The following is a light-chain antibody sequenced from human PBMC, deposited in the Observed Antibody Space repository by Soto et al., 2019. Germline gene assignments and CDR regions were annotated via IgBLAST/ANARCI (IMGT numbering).Light chain of an antibody. CDR3: QSYDSSMWG. Sequence: NFMLTQPHSVSESPGKTVTISCPRSSGSIASNYVQWYQQRPGSAPTTVIYEDNQRPSGVPDRFSGSIDSSSNSASLTISGLKTEDEADYYCQSYDSSMWGFGGGTKVTVL. V-gene: IGLV6-57*04. CDR1: SGSIASNY. J-gene: IGLJ3*02. CDR2: EDN.